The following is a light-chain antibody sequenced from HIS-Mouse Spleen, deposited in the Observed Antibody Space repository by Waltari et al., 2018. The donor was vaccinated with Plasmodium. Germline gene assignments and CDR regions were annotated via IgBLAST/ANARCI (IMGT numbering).Light chain of an antibody. CDR2: KAS. V-gene: IGKV1-5*03. Sequence: DIQMTQSPSTLSASVGDRVTITCRASQSISSWLAWYQQKPGKAPKLLIYKASSLASGVPSRFSGSGSGTDFTLTISSLQPDYVATYYCQQYNSYWTFGQGTKVEIK. CDR1: QSISSW. CDR3: QQYNSYWT. J-gene: IGKJ1*01.